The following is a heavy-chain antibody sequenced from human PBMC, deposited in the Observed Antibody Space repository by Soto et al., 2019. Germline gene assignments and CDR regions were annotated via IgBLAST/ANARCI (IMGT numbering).Heavy chain of an antibody. CDR1: GFTFSSYA. D-gene: IGHD4-17*01. Sequence: GGSLRLSCAASGFTFSSYAMSWVRQAPGKGLEWVSAISGSGGSTYYADSVKGRFTISRDNSKNTLYLQMNSLRAEDTAVYYCAKVPLSPTVTTPFDYWGQGTLVTVSS. V-gene: IGHV3-23*01. J-gene: IGHJ4*02. CDR3: AKVPLSPTVTTPFDY. CDR2: ISGSGGST.